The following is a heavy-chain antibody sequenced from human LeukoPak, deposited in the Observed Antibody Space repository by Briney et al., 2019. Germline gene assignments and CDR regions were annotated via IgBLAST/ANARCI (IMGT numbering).Heavy chain of an antibody. V-gene: IGHV4-4*07. CDR1: GCSISSYY. CDR2: IYTSGIT. CDR3: ARVLVGVDV. Sequence: SETLSLTFTVSGCSISSYYWSWIRQPAGKGREWIGRIYTSGITNYNPSLKSRVTISVDKSKNQFCLNLSSVIDAATAVYYCARVLVGVDVWGKGTPVTVSS. D-gene: IGHD2-2*01. J-gene: IGHJ6*04.